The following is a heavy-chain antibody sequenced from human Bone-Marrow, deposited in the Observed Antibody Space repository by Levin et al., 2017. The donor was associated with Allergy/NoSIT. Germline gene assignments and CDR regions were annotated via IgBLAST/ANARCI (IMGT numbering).Heavy chain of an antibody. V-gene: IGHV3-53*01. CDR3: ASKAYQSSGFYFEY. CDR2: IYSGGKS. J-gene: IGHJ4*02. D-gene: IGHD3-22*01. CDR1: GITVRSNY. Sequence: GGSLRLSCAASGITVRSNYMSWVRQAPGKGLEWVSVIYSGGKSKYADSVKGRFTISSDNSKNTLYLRMNSLRAEDTAVYFCASKAYQSSGFYFEYWGQGTLVTVSS.